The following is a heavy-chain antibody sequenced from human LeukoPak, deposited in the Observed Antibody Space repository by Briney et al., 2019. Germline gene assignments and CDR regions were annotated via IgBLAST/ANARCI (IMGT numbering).Heavy chain of an antibody. J-gene: IGHJ3*02. V-gene: IGHV4-39*07. Sequence: SETLTLTCTVSGGSISSSSYYWGWIRQPPGKGLEWIGSIYYSGSTYYNPSLKSRVTISVDTSKNQFSLKLSSVTAADTAVYYCARDFTSGYYDSRGAFDIWGLGTMVTVSS. CDR2: IYYSGST. CDR3: ARDFTSGYYDSRGAFDI. D-gene: IGHD3-22*01. CDR1: GGSISSSSYY.